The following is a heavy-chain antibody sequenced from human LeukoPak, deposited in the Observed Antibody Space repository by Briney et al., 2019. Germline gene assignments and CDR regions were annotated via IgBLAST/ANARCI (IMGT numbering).Heavy chain of an antibody. J-gene: IGHJ6*02. CDR1: GYTFTSYY. D-gene: IGHD1-26*01. V-gene: IGHV1-46*01. Sequence: ASVTVSCKASGYTFTSYYMHWVRQAPGQGLEWVGIINPSGGSTSYAQKFQGRVTITRDTSTSTVYMELSSLRSEDTAVYYCARDQWELPRPLGYYGMDVWGQGTTVTVSS. CDR2: INPSGGST. CDR3: ARDQWELPRPLGYYGMDV.